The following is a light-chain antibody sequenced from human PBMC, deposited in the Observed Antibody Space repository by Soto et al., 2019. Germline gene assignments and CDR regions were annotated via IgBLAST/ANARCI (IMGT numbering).Light chain of an antibody. Sequence: DIQMTQSPSTLSASVGDRVTITCRASQSISTWLAWYQQKPGKAPNLLIYRASNLESGVPSRFSGSGSGTEFSLTISSLRPDDVATYDCQVYNRNSPWTFGQGTRVEI. CDR3: QVYNRNSPWT. CDR1: QSISTW. CDR2: RAS. V-gene: IGKV1-5*03. J-gene: IGKJ1*01.